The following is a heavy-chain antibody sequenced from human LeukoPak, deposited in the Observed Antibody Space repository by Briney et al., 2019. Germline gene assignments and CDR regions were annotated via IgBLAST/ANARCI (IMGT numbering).Heavy chain of an antibody. J-gene: IGHJ4*02. CDR3: ARGDSGSYYVYFDY. CDR2: ISSSSSYI. Sequence: PGGSLRLSCAASGFLFNNFAMSWVRQAPGKGLEWVSSISSSSSYIYYADSVKGRFTISRDNAKNSLYLQMNSLRAEDTAVYYCARGDSGSYYVYFDYWGQGTLVTVSS. D-gene: IGHD1-26*01. CDR1: GFLFNNFA. V-gene: IGHV3-21*01.